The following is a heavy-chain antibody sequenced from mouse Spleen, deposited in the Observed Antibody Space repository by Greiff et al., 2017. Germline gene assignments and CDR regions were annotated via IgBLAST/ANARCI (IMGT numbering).Heavy chain of an antibody. CDR1: GYSITSDYA. Sequence: DVKLVESGPGLVKPSQSLSLTCTVTGYSITSDYAWNWIRQFPGNKLEWMGYISYSGSTSYNPSLKSRISITRDTSKNQFFLQLNSVTTEDTATYYCARFDYWGQGTTLTVSS. CDR2: ISYSGST. J-gene: IGHJ2*01. V-gene: IGHV3-2*02. CDR3: ARFDY.